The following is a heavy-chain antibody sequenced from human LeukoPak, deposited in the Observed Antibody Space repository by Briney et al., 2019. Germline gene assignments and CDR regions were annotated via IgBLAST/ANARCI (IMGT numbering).Heavy chain of an antibody. J-gene: IGHJ6*03. CDR1: GYTFTSYG. D-gene: IGHD6-6*01. CDR3: ARPQEGYSSSSESYYYYYMDV. Sequence: ASVKVSCKASGYTFTSYGISWVRQAPGQGLEWMGWISAYNGNTNYAQKLQGRVTMTTDTSTSTAYMELRSLRSDDTAVHYCARPQEGYSSSSESYYYYYMDVWGKGTTVTVSS. CDR2: ISAYNGNT. V-gene: IGHV1-18*01.